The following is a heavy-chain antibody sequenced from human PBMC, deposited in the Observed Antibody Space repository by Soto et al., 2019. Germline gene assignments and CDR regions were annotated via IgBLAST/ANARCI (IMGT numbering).Heavy chain of an antibody. CDR1: GGSISSYY. Sequence: PSETLSLTCTVSGGSISSYYWSWIRQPPGKGLEWFGYIYYSGSTNYNPSLKSRVTISVDTSKNQFSLQLSSVTAADTAVYYCARAHRAAAGIYYFDYWGQGTLVTVSS. CDR3: ARAHRAAAGIYYFDY. D-gene: IGHD6-13*01. J-gene: IGHJ4*02. CDR2: IYYSGST. V-gene: IGHV4-59*01.